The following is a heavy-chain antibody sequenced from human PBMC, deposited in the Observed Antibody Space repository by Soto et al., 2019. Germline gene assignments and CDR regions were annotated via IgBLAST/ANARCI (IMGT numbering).Heavy chain of an antibody. J-gene: IGHJ4*02. CDR1: GFTFSNYA. D-gene: IGHD6-19*01. Sequence: GGSLRLSCAASGFTFSNYAMGWVRQAPGKGLEWVSAIGGSGGNTYYADSVKGRFTISRDNSKNTLYLQMNSLRAEDTAVYYCAKTAEAVAGTVYGYWGQGTLVTVSS. CDR2: IGGSGGNT. V-gene: IGHV3-23*01. CDR3: AKTAEAVAGTVYGY.